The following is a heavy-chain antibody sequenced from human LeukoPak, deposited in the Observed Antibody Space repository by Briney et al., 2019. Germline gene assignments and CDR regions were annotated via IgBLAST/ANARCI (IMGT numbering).Heavy chain of an antibody. D-gene: IGHD3-9*01. CDR3: ARDRYYDILTGRDYYYYYMDV. CDR2: IIPIFGTA. Sequence: SVKVSCKASGGTFSSYAISWVRQAPGQGLEWMGGIIPIFGTANYAQKFQGRVTITTDDSTSTAYMELSSLRSEDTAVYYCARDRYYDILTGRDYYYYYMDVWGKGTTVTVSS. V-gene: IGHV1-69*05. J-gene: IGHJ6*03. CDR1: GGTFSSYA.